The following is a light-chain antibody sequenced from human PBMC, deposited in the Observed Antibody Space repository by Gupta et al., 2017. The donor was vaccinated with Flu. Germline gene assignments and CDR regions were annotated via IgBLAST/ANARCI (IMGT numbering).Light chain of an antibody. Sequence: EVVMTQSPTILSLSPGERVSLSCRASQSVGTNLAWYQQRPGQAPRVVIFGASTRATGIPVRFSGSGFGTEFTLTISSRQSEDLAVYYCQQYNDWPLWTFGQGTKVEIK. CDR2: GAS. J-gene: IGKJ1*01. CDR3: QQYNDWPLWT. CDR1: QSVGTN. V-gene: IGKV3-15*01.